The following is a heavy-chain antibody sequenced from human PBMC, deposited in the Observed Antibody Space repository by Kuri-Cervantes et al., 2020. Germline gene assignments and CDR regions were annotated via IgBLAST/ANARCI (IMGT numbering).Heavy chain of an antibody. CDR1: GFTFDDYA. Sequence: GGSLRLSCAASGFTFDDYAMHWVRQAPGKGLEWVSGISWNSGSIGYADSVKGRFTISRDNAKNTLFLQMNSLRPEDTAVYYCAKDLRDVIDCGGVCYSGFDYWGQGTLVTVSS. V-gene: IGHV3-9*01. D-gene: IGHD2-21*02. J-gene: IGHJ4*02. CDR2: ISWNSGSI. CDR3: AKDLRDVIDCGGVCYSGFDY.